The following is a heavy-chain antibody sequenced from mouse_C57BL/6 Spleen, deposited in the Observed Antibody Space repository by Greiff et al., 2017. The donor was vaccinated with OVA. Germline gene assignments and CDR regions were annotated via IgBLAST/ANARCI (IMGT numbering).Heavy chain of an antibody. CDR3: AREDDYDGYVDV. Sequence: EVKLVESGGGLVKPGGSLKPSCAASGFTFSSYAMSWVRQTPEKRLEWVATISDGGSYTYYPDNVKGRFTISRDNAKNNLYLQMSHLKSEDTAMYYCAREDDYDGYVDVWGTGTTVTVSS. CDR2: ISDGGSYT. D-gene: IGHD2-4*01. V-gene: IGHV5-4*01. CDR1: GFTFSSYA. J-gene: IGHJ1*03.